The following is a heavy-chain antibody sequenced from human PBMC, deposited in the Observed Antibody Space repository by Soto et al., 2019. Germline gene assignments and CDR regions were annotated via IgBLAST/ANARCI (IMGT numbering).Heavy chain of an antibody. J-gene: IGHJ4*02. CDR1: GGSISSGGYY. CDR2: IYYSGST. Sequence: QVQLQESGPGLVKPSQTLSLTCTVSGGSISSGGYYWSWIRQHPGKGLEWIGYIYYSGSTYYNPSLKSRVTISVDTSKNQFSLKLSSVTAADTAVYYCAGSSRFYYGSGSYYIEGFNYWGQGTLVTVSS. V-gene: IGHV4-31*03. D-gene: IGHD3-10*01. CDR3: AGSSRFYYGSGSYYIEGFNY.